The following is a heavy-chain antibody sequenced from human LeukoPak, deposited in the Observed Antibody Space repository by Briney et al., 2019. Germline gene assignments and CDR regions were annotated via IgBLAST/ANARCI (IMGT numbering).Heavy chain of an antibody. J-gene: IGHJ4*02. D-gene: IGHD6-19*01. CDR3: ARATDSSGCCTFDY. CDR1: GFTVSSNY. Sequence: GGSLRLSCAASGFTVSSNYMSWVRQAPGKGLEWVSIIYSGGTTYYADSVKGRFTISRDNSKNTLFLQMDSLRPEDTAVYYCARATDSSGCCTFDYWGQGTLATVSS. V-gene: IGHV3-53*01. CDR2: IYSGGTT.